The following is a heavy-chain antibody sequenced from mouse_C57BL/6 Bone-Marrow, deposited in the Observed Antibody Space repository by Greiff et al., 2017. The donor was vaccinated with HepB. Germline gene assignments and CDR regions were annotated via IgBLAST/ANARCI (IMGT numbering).Heavy chain of an antibody. CDR2: IRSKSSNYAT. J-gene: IGHJ4*01. CDR1: GFTFNTYA. CDR3: VRGVNYYGSSPYAMDY. V-gene: IGHV10-3*01. D-gene: IGHD1-1*01. Sequence: EVKVVESGGGLVQPKGSLKLSCAASGFTFNTYAMHWVRQAPGKGLEWVARIRSKSSNYATYYADSVKDRFTISRDDSQSMLYLQMNNLKTEDTAMYYCVRGVNYYGSSPYAMDYWGQGTSVTVSS.